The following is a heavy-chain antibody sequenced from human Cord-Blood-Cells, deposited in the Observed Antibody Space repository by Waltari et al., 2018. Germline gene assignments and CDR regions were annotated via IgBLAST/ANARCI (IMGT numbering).Heavy chain of an antibody. D-gene: IGHD6-13*01. J-gene: IGHJ4*02. CDR3: ARDFSSSRYRYFDY. V-gene: IGHV3-74*01. CDR1: GFTFSSYW. CDR2: INSDGSRP. Sequence: EVQLVASGGGLVQPGGSLRRSCAASGFTFSSYWTPWVMPAPGQGLVEVSRINSDGSRPSNADSVKGRFTISRANAKNTLYLQMNSLRAEDTAVYYCARDFSSSRYRYFDYWGQGTLVTVSS.